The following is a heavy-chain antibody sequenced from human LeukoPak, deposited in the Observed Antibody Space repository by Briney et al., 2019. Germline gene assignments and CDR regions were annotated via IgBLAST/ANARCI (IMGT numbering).Heavy chain of an antibody. J-gene: IGHJ4*02. CDR2: INHSGST. CDR1: GGSFSGYY. CDR3: ASGYYYDSSGLLGY. Sequence: SSQTLSLTCAVYGGSFSGYYWSWIRQPPGKGLEWIGEINHSGSTNYSPSLKSRVTISVDTSKNQFSLKLSSVTAADTAVYYCASGYYYDSSGLLGYWGQGTLVTVSS. V-gene: IGHV4-34*01. D-gene: IGHD3-22*01.